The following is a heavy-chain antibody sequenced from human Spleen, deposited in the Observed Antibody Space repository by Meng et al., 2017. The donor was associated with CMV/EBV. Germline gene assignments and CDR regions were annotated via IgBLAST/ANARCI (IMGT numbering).Heavy chain of an antibody. CDR1: GGSIRDYY. Sequence: SETLSLTCTVSGGSIRDYYWSWVRQPPGMGLEWIGYMYYSGNTKYNPTLKSRVTISIDTSKNQFPLKLSPVTAADTAMYSCATFSPGWGTLGHWGQGTLVTVSS. CDR2: MYYSGNT. V-gene: IGHV4-59*01. D-gene: IGHD1-14*01. J-gene: IGHJ1*01. CDR3: ATFSPGWGTLGH.